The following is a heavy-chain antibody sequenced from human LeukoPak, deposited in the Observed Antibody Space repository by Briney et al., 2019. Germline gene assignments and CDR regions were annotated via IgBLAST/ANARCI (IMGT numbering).Heavy chain of an antibody. D-gene: IGHD1-14*01. J-gene: IGHJ4*02. V-gene: IGHV3-23*01. CDR3: AKDPTSPHDY. CDR1: GFTFSSYA. Sequence: GGSLRLSCAASGFTFSSYAMSWVRQAPGKGLEWVSAISGSGGSTYYAGSVKGRFTISRDNSKNTLYLQMNNLRAEDTAVYYCAKDPTSPHDYWGQGTLVTVSS. CDR2: ISGSGGST.